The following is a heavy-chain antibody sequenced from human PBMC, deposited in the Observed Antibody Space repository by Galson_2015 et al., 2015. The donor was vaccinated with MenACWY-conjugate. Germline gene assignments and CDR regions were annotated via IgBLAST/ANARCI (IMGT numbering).Heavy chain of an antibody. Sequence: SVKVSCKASGYTSTTDSIHWVRQAPGQGLEWMGRINPSSGNTTYAQKFQGRVTMTRDTSYMELYSLRSEDTAVYYCAGRNSRGGRVDFDYWGQGNLVTVSS. J-gene: IGHJ4*02. CDR3: AGRNSRGGRVDFDY. D-gene: IGHD2/OR15-2a*01. V-gene: IGHV1-46*01. CDR1: GYTSTTDS. CDR2: INPSSGNT.